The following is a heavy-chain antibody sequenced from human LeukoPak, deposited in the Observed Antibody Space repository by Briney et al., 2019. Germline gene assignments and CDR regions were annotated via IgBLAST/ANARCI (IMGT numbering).Heavy chain of an antibody. J-gene: IGHJ4*02. CDR1: GYTFTSYG. D-gene: IGHD3-10*01. CDR2: ISAYNGNT. CDR3: ARADLYYGSGSYPFDY. Sequence: ASVKVSCKASGYTFTSYGISWVRQAPGQGLEWMGWISAYNGNTNYAQKLQGRVTMTTDTSTSTAYMELRSLRSDDTAVYYCARADLYYGSGSYPFDYWGQGTLVTVSS. V-gene: IGHV1-18*01.